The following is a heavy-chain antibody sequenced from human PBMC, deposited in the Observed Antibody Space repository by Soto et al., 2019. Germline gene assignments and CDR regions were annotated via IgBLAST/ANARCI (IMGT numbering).Heavy chain of an antibody. CDR2: ISSSSSYI. Sequence: EVQLVESGGGLVKPGGSLRLSGAASGFPFRSYSMNWAPQAPGKGLEWVSSISSSSSYIYYADSVKGRFTISRDNAKNSLYLQMNSLRAEDTAVYYCARDYYFDYWGQGTLVTVSS. CDR1: GFPFRSYS. V-gene: IGHV3-21*01. CDR3: ARDYYFDY. J-gene: IGHJ4*02.